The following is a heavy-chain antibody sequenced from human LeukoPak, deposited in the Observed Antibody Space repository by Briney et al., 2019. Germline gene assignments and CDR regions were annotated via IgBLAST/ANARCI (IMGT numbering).Heavy chain of an antibody. D-gene: IGHD5-24*01. J-gene: IGHJ4*02. CDR2: ISSSSASI. Sequence: GGSLRLSCAASGFTFSSYTMNWVRQAPGKGLEWVSVISSSSASIYYADSVKGRFTISRDNSKNTLYLQMNSLRAEDTAVYYCARDDGSMATIYWGQGTLVTVSS. V-gene: IGHV3-21*04. CDR3: ARDDGSMATIY. CDR1: GFTFSSYT.